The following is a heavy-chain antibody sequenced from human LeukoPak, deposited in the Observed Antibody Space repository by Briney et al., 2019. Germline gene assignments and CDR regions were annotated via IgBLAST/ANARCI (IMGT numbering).Heavy chain of an antibody. CDR2: ISGSGGST. Sequence: PGGSLRLSCAASGFTVSSNYMSWVRQAPGKGLEWVSAISGSGGSTYYADSVKGRFTISRDNSKNTLYLQMNSLRAEDTAVYYCAKDHVVINYFDYWGQGTLVTVSS. CDR1: GFTVSSNY. V-gene: IGHV3-23*01. J-gene: IGHJ4*02. CDR3: AKDHVVINYFDY. D-gene: IGHD3-22*01.